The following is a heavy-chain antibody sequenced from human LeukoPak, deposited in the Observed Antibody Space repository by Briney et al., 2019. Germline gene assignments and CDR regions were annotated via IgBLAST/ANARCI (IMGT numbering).Heavy chain of an antibody. CDR1: GGSIRSSYYY. J-gene: IGHJ6*02. D-gene: IGHD2-2*01. CDR3: ARRMYFRRPSSTSPKSYGMDV. Sequence: SETLSLTCTVSGGSIRSSYYYWGWIRQPPGKGLEWIGSIYDSGSTYYNPSLKSRVTISVDTSKNQFSLKLSSVTAADTAVYYCARRMYFRRPSSTSPKSYGMDVWGQGTTVTVSS. CDR2: IYDSGST. V-gene: IGHV4-39*01.